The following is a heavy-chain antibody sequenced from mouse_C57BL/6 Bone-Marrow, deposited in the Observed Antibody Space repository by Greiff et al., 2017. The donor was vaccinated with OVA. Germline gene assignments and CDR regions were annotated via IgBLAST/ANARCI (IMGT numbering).Heavy chain of an antibody. J-gene: IGHJ1*03. D-gene: IGHD2-3*01. CDR2: INPYNGGT. CDR1: GYTFTDYY. CDR3: ASYDGYWYFDV. Sequence: VQLKQSGPVLVKPGASVKMSCKASGYTFTDYYMNWVKQSHGKSLEWIGVINPYNGGTSYNQKFKGKATLTVDKSSSTAYMELNSLTSEDSAVYYCASYDGYWYFDVWGTGTTVTVSS. V-gene: IGHV1-19*01.